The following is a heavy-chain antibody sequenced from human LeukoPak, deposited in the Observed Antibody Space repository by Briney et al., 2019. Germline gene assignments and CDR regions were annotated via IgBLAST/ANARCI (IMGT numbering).Heavy chain of an antibody. J-gene: IGHJ4*02. D-gene: IGHD3-22*01. CDR2: IIPIFGTA. Sequence: ASVKVSCKASGGTFISYAISWVRQAPGQGLEWMGGIIPIFGTASYAEKFQGRVTMTRDMSTSTVYMELSSLRSEDTAVYYCARESDSSGYTEYYFDYWGQGTLVTVSS. CDR1: GGTFISYA. CDR3: ARESDSSGYTEYYFDY. V-gene: IGHV1-69*05.